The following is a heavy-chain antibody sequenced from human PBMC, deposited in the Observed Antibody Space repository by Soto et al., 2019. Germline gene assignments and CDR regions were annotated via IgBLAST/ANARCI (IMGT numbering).Heavy chain of an antibody. CDR2: IIPIFGTA. V-gene: IGHV1-69*13. CDR3: ARSMIVVVNAFDI. CDR1: GSTFSSYA. J-gene: IGHJ3*02. Sequence: GASVEVSCKASGSTFSSYAISWVRQAPGQGLEWMGGIIPIFGTANYAQKFQGRVTITADESTSTAYMELSSLRSEDTAVYYCARSMIVVVNAFDIWGQGTMVTVSS. D-gene: IGHD3-22*01.